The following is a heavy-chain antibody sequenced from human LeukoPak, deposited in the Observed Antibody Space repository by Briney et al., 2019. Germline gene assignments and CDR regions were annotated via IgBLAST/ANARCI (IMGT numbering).Heavy chain of an antibody. Sequence: AAVKVSCKAAGYTLTGYYMHWLRPAPGQGLEWMGWINPNSGGTSYGQKIQGRVTMTRDTSNSTAYMELSKLRSDDTAVYYCARGRCSSRSCYLFDYWGQGTLVTVSS. CDR2: INPNSGGT. J-gene: IGHJ4*02. D-gene: IGHD2-2*01. V-gene: IGHV1-2*02. CDR3: ARGRCSSRSCYLFDY. CDR1: GYTLTGYY.